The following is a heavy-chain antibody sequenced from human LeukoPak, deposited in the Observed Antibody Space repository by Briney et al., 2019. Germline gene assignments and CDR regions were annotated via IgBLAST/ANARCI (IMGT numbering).Heavy chain of an antibody. CDR3: ARLQFAGLPLN. CDR2: IYYSGST. CDR1: GGSISSYY. D-gene: IGHD4-4*01. Sequence: PSETLSLTCTVSGGSISSYYWSWIRQPPGKGLEWIGYIYYSGSTNYNPSLKSRVTISVDTSKNQFSLKLSSVTAADTAVYYCARLQFAGLPLNWGQGTLVTVSS. J-gene: IGHJ4*02. V-gene: IGHV4-59*08.